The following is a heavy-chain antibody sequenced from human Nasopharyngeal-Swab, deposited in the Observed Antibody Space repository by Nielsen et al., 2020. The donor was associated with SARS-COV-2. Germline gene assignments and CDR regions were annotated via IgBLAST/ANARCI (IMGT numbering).Heavy chain of an antibody. J-gene: IGHJ4*02. CDR1: GYTFTSYG. V-gene: IGHV1-18*01. CDR3: ARESMITFGGVIAPGDY. D-gene: IGHD3-16*02. Sequence: ASVKVSCKASGYTFTSYGNSWVRQAPGQGLEWMGWISAYNGNTNYAQKLQGRVTMTTDTSTSTAYMELRSLRSDDTAVYYCARESMITFGGVIAPGDYWGQGTLVTVSS. CDR2: ISAYNGNT.